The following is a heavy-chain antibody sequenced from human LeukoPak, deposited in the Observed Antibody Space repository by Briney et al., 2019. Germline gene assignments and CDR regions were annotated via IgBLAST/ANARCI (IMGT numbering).Heavy chain of an antibody. CDR2: VSSDGTT. J-gene: IGHJ4*02. V-gene: IGHV4-59*08. D-gene: IGHD2-8*02. CDR3: ARLDCTGDGCYNH. CDR1: GDSVTSYY. Sequence: NASETMSFTCSVSGDSVTSYYWSWIRQPPGKGLEWIGYVSSDGTTNYTPSLRSRVIMSVDTAKNHISLSLTSLTAADTAIYYCARLDCTGDGCYNHWGQGTLVTVSS.